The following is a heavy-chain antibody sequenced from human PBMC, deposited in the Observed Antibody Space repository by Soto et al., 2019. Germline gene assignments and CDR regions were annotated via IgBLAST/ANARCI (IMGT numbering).Heavy chain of an antibody. J-gene: IGHJ4*02. CDR1: GFTLSNYI. CDR2: ISSSSSTI. V-gene: IGHV3-48*02. CDR3: ASHAEGYYDSSGSQSDY. Sequence: PGGSLRLSCAASGFTLSNYIMNWVRQAPGKGLEWVSYISSSSSTIYYADSVKGRFTISRDNAKKSLYLQMNSLRDEDTAVYYCASHAEGYYDSSGSQSDYWGQGTLVTVSS. D-gene: IGHD3-22*01.